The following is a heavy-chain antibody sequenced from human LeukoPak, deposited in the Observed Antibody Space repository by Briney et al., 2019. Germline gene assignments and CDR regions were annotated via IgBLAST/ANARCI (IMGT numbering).Heavy chain of an antibody. V-gene: IGHV4-34*01. CDR1: GGSFSGYY. J-gene: IGHJ4*02. CDR2: INHSGST. CDR3: ARGRITEWYYYGSGPIY. D-gene: IGHD3-10*01. Sequence: SETLSLTCAVYGGSFSGYYWSWIRQPPGKGLEWIGEINHSGSTNYNPSLKSRVTISVDTSQNQFSLKLSSVTAADTAVYYCARGRITEWYYYGSGPIYWGQGTLVTVSS.